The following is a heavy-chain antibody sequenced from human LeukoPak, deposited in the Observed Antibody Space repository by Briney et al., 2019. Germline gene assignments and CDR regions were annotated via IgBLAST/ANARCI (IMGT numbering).Heavy chain of an antibody. J-gene: IGHJ4*02. V-gene: IGHV1-46*01. CDR1: GYTFTSYY. CDR2: TNPSGGST. Sequence: ASVKVSCKASGYTFTSYYMHWVRQAPGQGLEWMGITNPSGGSTSYAQKFQGRVTMTRDTSTSTVYMEPSSLRSEDTAVYYCATVLEMATTPTYCFDYWGQGTLVTVSS. CDR3: ATVLEMATTPTYCFDY. D-gene: IGHD5-24*01.